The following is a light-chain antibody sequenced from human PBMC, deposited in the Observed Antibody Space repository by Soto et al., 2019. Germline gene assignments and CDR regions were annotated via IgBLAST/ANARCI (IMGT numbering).Light chain of an antibody. CDR3: SSYAGNSRYV. J-gene: IGLJ1*01. CDR1: ISDVGRYNY. CDR2: EVS. V-gene: IGLV2-8*01. Sequence: QSALTPPPSASGSPGQSVTIACTGTISDVGRYNYISWYQQRPGKAPKLIIYEVSKRPSGVPDRLSGFKYGNTASLTVSGLQAEDEADYYCSSYAGNSRYVFGTGTKVTVL.